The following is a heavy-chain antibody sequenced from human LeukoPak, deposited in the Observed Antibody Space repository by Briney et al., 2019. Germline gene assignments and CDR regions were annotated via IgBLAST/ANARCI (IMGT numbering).Heavy chain of an antibody. J-gene: IGHJ4*02. V-gene: IGHV3-7*01. CDR3: ARLTSTAPPAFDY. CDR2: IKEDGSEK. Sequence: GGSLRLSCAASGFTFSRYWMSWVRQAPGKGPEWVANIKEDGSEKYYVDSVKGRFTISRDNAKNSLYLQMNSLRAEDTAVYYCARLTSTAPPAFDYWGQGTLVTVSS. CDR1: GFTFSRYW.